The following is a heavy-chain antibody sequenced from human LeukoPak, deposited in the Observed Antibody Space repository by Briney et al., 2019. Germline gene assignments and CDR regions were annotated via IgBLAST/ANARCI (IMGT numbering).Heavy chain of an antibody. D-gene: IGHD1-1*01. J-gene: IGHJ6*03. CDR2: IYYSGST. V-gene: IGHV4-59*01. CDR1: GGSISSYY. Sequence: PSETLSLTCTVSGGSISSYYWSWIRQPPGKGLEWIGYIYYSGSTNYNPSLKSRVTISVDTSKNQFSLKLSSVTAADTAVYYCARERIQPERRSMDVWGKGTTVTVSS. CDR3: ARERIQPERRSMDV.